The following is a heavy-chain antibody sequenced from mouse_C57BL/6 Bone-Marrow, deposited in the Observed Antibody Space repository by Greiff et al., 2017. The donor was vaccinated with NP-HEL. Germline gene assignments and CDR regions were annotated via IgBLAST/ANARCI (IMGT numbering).Heavy chain of an antibody. CDR1: GYTFTDYY. D-gene: IGHD2-5*01. Sequence: EVQLQQSGPVLVKPGASVKMSCKASGYTFTDYYMNWVKQSHGKSLEWIGVINPYNGGTSYNQKFKGKATLTVDKSSSTAYLELNSLTSEDSAVYYCARAGSNYAHFDYWGQGTTLTVSS. J-gene: IGHJ2*01. CDR2: INPYNGGT. V-gene: IGHV1-19*01. CDR3: ARAGSNYAHFDY.